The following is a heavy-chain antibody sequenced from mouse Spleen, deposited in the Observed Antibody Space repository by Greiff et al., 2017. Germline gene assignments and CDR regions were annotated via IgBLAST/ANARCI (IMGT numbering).Heavy chain of an antibody. Sequence: VQLQQSVAELVRPGASVKFSCTASGFNFKNTYMHWVKQRPEKGLEWIGRVDPANGNTKYAPKFQGQDTITADTSSNTAYLQLSSLTSEDTAIYYCARSGYEGAYWGQGTLVTVSA. CDR1: GFNFKNTY. CDR2: VDPANGNT. D-gene: IGHD2-10*02. CDR3: ARSGYEGAY. V-gene: IGHV14-3*01. J-gene: IGHJ3*01.